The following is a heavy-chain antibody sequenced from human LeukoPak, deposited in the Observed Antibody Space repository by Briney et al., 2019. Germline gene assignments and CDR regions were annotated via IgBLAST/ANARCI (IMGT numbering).Heavy chain of an antibody. Sequence: QPGRSLRLSCAASGFTFSSYGMHWVRQAPGKGLEWVAVIWYDGSNKYYADSVKGRFTISRDNSKNTQYLQMNSLRAEDTAVYYCARDVFGELAGWFDPWGQGTLVTVSS. D-gene: IGHD3-10*02. J-gene: IGHJ5*02. CDR3: ARDVFGELAGWFDP. V-gene: IGHV3-33*01. CDR2: IWYDGSNK. CDR1: GFTFSSYG.